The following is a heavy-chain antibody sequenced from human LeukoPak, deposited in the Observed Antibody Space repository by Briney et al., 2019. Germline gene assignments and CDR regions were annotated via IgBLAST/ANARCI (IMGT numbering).Heavy chain of an antibody. CDR3: ATPSPTVGSTGGFDY. CDR2: IYYRGST. J-gene: IGHJ4*02. CDR1: GGSVSGSDYY. V-gene: IGHV4-39*02. Sequence: SETLSLTCTVSGGSVSGSDYYWDWIRQPPGKGLEWIGSIYYRGSTYYNPFLKSRVTISVDTSKKHFSLKLSSVTAADTAVYYCATPSPTVGSTGGFDYWGQGTLVTVSS. D-gene: IGHD1-26*01.